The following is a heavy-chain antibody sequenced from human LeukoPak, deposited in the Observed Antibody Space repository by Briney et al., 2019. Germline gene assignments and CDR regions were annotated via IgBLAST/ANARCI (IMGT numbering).Heavy chain of an antibody. V-gene: IGHV1-2*02. CDR3: ARDSTIFQYQSPYNWFDP. CDR2: INPNSGGT. CDR1: GYTFTGYY. J-gene: IGHJ5*02. Sequence: ASVKVSCKASGYTFTGYYMHWVRQAPGLGLEWMGWINPNSGGTNYAQKFQGRVTMTRDTSISTAYMELSRLRSDDTAVYYCARDSTIFQYQSPYNWFDPWGQGTLVTVSS. D-gene: IGHD2-2*01.